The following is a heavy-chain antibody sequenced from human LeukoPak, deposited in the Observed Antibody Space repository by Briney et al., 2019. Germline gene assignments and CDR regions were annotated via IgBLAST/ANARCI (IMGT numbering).Heavy chain of an antibody. Sequence: EGSLRLSCAASGFTFSSYGMHWVRQAPGKGLEWVAVISYDGSNKYYADSVKGRFTISKDNSKNTLSLQMNSLRTDDTAVYYCATDLGSRPFDYWGQGTLVTVSS. V-gene: IGHV3-30*03. D-gene: IGHD7-27*01. CDR3: ATDLGSRPFDY. CDR1: GFTFSSYG. CDR2: ISYDGSNK. J-gene: IGHJ4*02.